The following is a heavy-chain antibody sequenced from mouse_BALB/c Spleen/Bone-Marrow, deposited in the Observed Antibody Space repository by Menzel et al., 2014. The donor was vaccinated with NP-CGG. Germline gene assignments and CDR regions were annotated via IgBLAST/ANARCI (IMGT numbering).Heavy chain of an antibody. Sequence: VQLQQSGPGLEAPSQSLSITCTVSGFSLTGYGVSWVRQPPGKGLEWLGMIWRDGSTDYNSALKSRLNISKDNSKSQGFLKMNSLQTDDTARYYCARDSFLITRALDLWGQGTSVTVSS. D-gene: IGHD2-4*01. J-gene: IGHJ4*01. CDR1: GFSLTGYG. CDR2: IWRDGST. CDR3: ARDSFLITRALDL. V-gene: IGHV2-6-7*01.